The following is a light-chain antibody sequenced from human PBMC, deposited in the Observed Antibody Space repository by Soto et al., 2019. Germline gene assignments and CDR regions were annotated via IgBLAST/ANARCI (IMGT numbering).Light chain of an antibody. J-gene: IGKJ2*01. V-gene: IGKV1-39*01. CDR1: RSITTY. CDR2: AAS. Sequence: DIQMTQSPSSLSASVGDTVTITCRASRSITTYLNWYQQKPGKAPTLLIYAASSLQSGVPSRFSGSGSGTDFTLPISSLQPEDFATYYCQQSYSAPPWTFGQGTKLEIK. CDR3: QQSYSAPPWT.